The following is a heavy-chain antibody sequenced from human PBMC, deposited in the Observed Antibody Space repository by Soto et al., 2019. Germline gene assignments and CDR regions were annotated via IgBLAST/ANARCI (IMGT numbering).Heavy chain of an antibody. V-gene: IGHV1-2*04. CDR1: GYTFTGYY. Sequence: ASVKVSCKASGYTFTGYYMHWVRQAPGQGLEWMGWINPNSGGTNYAQKFQGWVTMTRDTSISTAYMELSRLRSDDTAVYYCARAPSQYQRFGMDVWGQGTTVTVSS. J-gene: IGHJ6*02. D-gene: IGHD2-2*01. CDR2: INPNSGGT. CDR3: ARAPSQYQRFGMDV.